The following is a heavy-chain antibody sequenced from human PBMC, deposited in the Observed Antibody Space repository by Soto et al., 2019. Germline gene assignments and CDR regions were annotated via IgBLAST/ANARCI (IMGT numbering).Heavy chain of an antibody. J-gene: IGHJ5*02. CDR1: GGTFSSYT. CDR3: AIGAAGTIGNWFDP. Sequence: QVQLVQSGAEVKKPGSSVKVSCKASGGTFSSYTISWVRQAPGQGLEWMGRIIHILGIANYAQKLEGRVTIAADKSPSTADMELSSRRTADTAVYSCAIGAAGTIGNWFDPWGQGTLFTVSS. V-gene: IGHV1-69*02. D-gene: IGHD6-13*01. CDR2: IIHILGIA.